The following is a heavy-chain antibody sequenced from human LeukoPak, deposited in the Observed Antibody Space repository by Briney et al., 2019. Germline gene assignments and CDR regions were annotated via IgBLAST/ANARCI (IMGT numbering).Heavy chain of an antibody. CDR2: INHSGST. CDR1: GGSFSGYY. CDR3: ARICSAGACYASHAVDV. D-gene: IGHD2-15*01. J-gene: IGHJ3*01. Sequence: PSETLSLTCAVYGGSFSGYYWSWIRQPPEKGLEWIGEINHSGSTNYNPSFKSRVTISVDTSKNQFSLKLSSVTAADTAVYYCARICSAGACYASHAVDVWGQGTMVTVSS. V-gene: IGHV4-34*01.